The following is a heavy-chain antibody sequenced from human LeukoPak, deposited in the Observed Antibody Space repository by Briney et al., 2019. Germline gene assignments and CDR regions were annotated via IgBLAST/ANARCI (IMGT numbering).Heavy chain of an antibody. CDR1: GFTVSSND. CDR3: AKRGYSYGYYFDY. J-gene: IGHJ4*02. V-gene: IGHV3-53*01. Sequence: GGSLRLSCAASGFTVSSNDMTWVRQAPGKGLEWVSVIYSDGSTYYADSVKGRFTISRDNSKNTLYLQMNSLRAEDTAVYYCAKRGYSYGYYFDYWGQGTLVTVSS. CDR2: IYSDGST. D-gene: IGHD5-18*01.